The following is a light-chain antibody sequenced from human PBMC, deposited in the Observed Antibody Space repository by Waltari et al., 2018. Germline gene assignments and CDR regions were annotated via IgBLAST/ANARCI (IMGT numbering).Light chain of an antibody. CDR2: GNS. CDR3: QSYDSSLSAHVV. V-gene: IGLV1-40*01. Sequence: QSVLTQPPSVSGAPGQRVTISCTGSSPNIGARSDVHWYQQLPGTAPKLLIYGNSNRPSGVPDRFSGSKSGTSASLAITGLQAEDEADYYCQSYDSSLSAHVVFGGGTKLTVL. CDR1: SPNIGARSD. J-gene: IGLJ2*01.